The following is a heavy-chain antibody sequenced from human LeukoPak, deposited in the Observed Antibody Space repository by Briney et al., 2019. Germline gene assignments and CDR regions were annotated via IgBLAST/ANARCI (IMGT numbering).Heavy chain of an antibody. CDR1: GFTFSSYG. J-gene: IGHJ4*02. D-gene: IGHD2-2*01. CDR2: ISYDGSNK. V-gene: IGHV3-30*18. CDR3: AKGGNIVVVPAVEFDY. Sequence: GGSLRLSCAASGFTFSSYGMHWVRQAPGKGLEWVAVISYDGSNKYYADSVKGRFTISRDNSKNTLYLQMNSLRAEDTAVYYCAKGGNIVVVPAVEFDYWGQGTLVTVSS.